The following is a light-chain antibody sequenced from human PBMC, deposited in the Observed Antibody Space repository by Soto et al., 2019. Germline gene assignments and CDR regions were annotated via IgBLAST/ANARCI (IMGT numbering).Light chain of an antibody. CDR2: LGS. CDR1: QSLLNRNGYHY. V-gene: IGKV2-28*01. CDR3: MQALQTPYT. J-gene: IGKJ2*01. Sequence: DIVMTQSPLSLPVAPGEPASISCRSSQSLLNRNGYHYLDWYLQKRWQSPQLLIYLGSNRASGVPDRFSGGVSGTDFTLKISRVEAEDVGVYYCMQALQTPYTFGQGTKLEIK.